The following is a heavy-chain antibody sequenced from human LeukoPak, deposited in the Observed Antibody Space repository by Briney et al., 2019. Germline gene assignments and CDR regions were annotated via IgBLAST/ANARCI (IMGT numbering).Heavy chain of an antibody. CDR1: GFTFDDYA. V-gene: IGHV3-9*01. CDR2: ISWNSGSI. Sequence: QPGRSLRLSCAASGFTFDDYAMHWVRQAPGKGLEWVSGISWNSGSIGYADSVEGRFTISRDNAKNSLYLQMNSLRAEDTALYYCAKASWLTGAYFDYWGQGTLVTVSS. J-gene: IGHJ4*02. D-gene: IGHD3-22*01. CDR3: AKASWLTGAYFDY.